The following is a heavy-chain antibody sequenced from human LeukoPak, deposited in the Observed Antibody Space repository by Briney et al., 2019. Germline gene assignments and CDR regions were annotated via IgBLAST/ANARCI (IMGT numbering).Heavy chain of an antibody. D-gene: IGHD6-13*01. CDR1: GGSISSSTSY. CDR2: IYYSGRT. V-gene: IGHV4-39*01. J-gene: IGHJ3*02. Sequence: SETLSLTCTVSGGSISSSTSYWGWIRQPPGKGPEWIGSIYYSGRTYYNPSPKSRLTISVDTSKNQFSLKLSSVTAADTAVYYCARHPGITAAGTGFDIWGQGTMVTVSS. CDR3: ARHPGITAAGTGFDI.